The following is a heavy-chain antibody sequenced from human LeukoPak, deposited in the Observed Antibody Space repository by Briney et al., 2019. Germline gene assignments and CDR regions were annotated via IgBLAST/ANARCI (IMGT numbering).Heavy chain of an antibody. CDR3: ARGRRITMVRGVPNWFDP. J-gene: IGHJ5*02. D-gene: IGHD3-10*01. CDR1: GGSLSGYY. Sequence: SETLSLTCAVYGGSLSGYYWSWIRQPPGKGLEWIGEINHSGSTNYNPSLKSRVTISVDTSKNQFSLKLSSVTAADTAVYYCARGRRITMVRGVPNWFDPWGQGTLVTVSS. CDR2: INHSGST. V-gene: IGHV4-34*01.